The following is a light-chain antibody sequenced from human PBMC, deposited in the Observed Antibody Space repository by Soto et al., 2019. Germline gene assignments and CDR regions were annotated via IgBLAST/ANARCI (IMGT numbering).Light chain of an antibody. J-gene: IGKJ1*01. V-gene: IGKV3-20*01. Sequence: EVVLTQSPVTLSLSPGERATLSCRASQSFRGLLAWYQQKPGQAPRLLIYGASSRATGIPDRFSGSGSGTDFTLTISRLEPEDFAVYYCQQYGSSPETFGQGTKVDIK. CDR2: GAS. CDR3: QQYGSSPET. CDR1: QSFRGL.